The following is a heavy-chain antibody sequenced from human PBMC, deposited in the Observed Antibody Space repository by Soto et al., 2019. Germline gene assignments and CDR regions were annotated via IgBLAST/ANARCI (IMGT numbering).Heavy chain of an antibody. CDR3: ARDTGYSSGSNAFDI. CDR2: IYPGDSDT. D-gene: IGHD6-19*01. J-gene: IGHJ3*02. CDR1: GYSFTNYW. V-gene: IGHV5-51*01. Sequence: GESLKISCQGSGYSFTNYWVGWVRQMPGKGLEWMGIIYPGDSDTRYSPSFQGQVTISADKSISTAYLQWSSLKASDTAMYYCARDTGYSSGSNAFDIWGQGTMVTVSS.